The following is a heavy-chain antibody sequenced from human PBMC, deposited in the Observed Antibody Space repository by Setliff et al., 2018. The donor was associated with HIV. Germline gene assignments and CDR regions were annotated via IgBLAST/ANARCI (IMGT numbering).Heavy chain of an antibody. Sequence: GGSLRLSCAASGFNFSSHTMNWIRQAPGKGLEWVAVIWYDGSNKYYADSVKGRFTISRDNSKNMLYLQMNSLRAEDTAVYYCAKSGVRPHPSHDYYYYGMDVWGQGTTVTVSS. J-gene: IGHJ6*02. D-gene: IGHD1-1*01. CDR2: IWYDGSNK. V-gene: IGHV3-33*06. CDR1: GFNFSSHT. CDR3: AKSGVRPHPSHDYYYYGMDV.